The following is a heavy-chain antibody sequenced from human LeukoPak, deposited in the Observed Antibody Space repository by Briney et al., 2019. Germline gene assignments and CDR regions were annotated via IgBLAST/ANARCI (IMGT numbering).Heavy chain of an antibody. J-gene: IGHJ4*02. CDR3: AKSRLFGIAAAGKYYFDY. V-gene: IGHV3-23*01. D-gene: IGHD6-13*01. CDR2: ISGSGGST. Sequence: GGSLRLSCAASGFTFSSYAMSWVRQAPGKGLEWVSAISGSGGSTYYAGSVKGRFTISRDNSKNTLYPQMNSLRAEDTAVYYCAKSRLFGIAAAGKYYFDYWGQGTLVTVSS. CDR1: GFTFSSYA.